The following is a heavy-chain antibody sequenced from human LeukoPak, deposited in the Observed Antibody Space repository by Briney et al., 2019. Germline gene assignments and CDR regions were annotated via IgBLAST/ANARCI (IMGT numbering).Heavy chain of an antibody. D-gene: IGHD6-13*01. Sequence: ASVKVSCKASGYTFTSYDINWVRQATGQGLEWMGWMNPNSGNTGYAQKFQGRVTMTRNTSISTAYMELSGLRSEDTAVYYCAREYSSSWSDWFDPWGQGTLVTVSS. CDR3: AREYSSSWSDWFDP. CDR2: MNPNSGNT. J-gene: IGHJ5*02. CDR1: GYTFTSYD. V-gene: IGHV1-8*01.